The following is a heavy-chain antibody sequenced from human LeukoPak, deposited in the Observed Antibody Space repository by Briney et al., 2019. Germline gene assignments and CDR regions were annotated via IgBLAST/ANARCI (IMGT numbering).Heavy chain of an antibody. D-gene: IGHD2-2*02. Sequence: SETLSLTCTVSGGSISSYYWSWIRQPAGKGLEWIGRIYTSGSTNYNPSLTSRVTMLVDTSKNQFSLKLSSVTAADTAVYYCARDSYCSSTSCYIDYWGQGTLVTVSS. CDR3: ARDSYCSSTSCYIDY. J-gene: IGHJ4*02. CDR2: IYTSGST. CDR1: GGSISSYY. V-gene: IGHV4-4*07.